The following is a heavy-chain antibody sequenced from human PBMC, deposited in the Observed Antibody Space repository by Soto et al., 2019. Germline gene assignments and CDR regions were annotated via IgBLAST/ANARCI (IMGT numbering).Heavy chain of an antibody. CDR1: GGSASVHY. V-gene: IGHV4-59*02. CDR3: ARGVGSSPPQS. CDR2: IYARGSH. D-gene: IGHD1-26*01. J-gene: IGHJ5*02. Sequence: PETLSLTCTISGGSASVHYSGCIRRATGQGLEWIGYIYARGSHDYAPSPRGRVTISADTSTNRITLKLTAPTASDTAVYYGARGVGSSPPQSWGRGTLVTVYS.